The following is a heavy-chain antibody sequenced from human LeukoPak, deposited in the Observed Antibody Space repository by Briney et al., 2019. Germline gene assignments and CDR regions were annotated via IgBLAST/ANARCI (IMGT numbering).Heavy chain of an antibody. Sequence: PSGTLSLTCAVSGGSISSGGYSWSWIRQPPGKGLEWIGYIYHSGSTYYNPSLKSRVTISVDRSKNQFSLKLSSVTAADTAVYYCARSRLLPDDYFDYWGQGTLVTVSS. CDR3: ARSRLLPDDYFDY. J-gene: IGHJ4*02. D-gene: IGHD2-15*01. CDR1: GGSISSGGYS. CDR2: IYHSGST. V-gene: IGHV4-30-2*01.